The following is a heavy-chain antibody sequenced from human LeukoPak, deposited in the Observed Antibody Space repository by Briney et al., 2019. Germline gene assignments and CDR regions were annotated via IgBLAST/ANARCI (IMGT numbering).Heavy chain of an antibody. D-gene: IGHD3-10*01. CDR2: ISGSGNIT. CDR1: GFTFSSYA. Sequence: GGSLRLSCVASGFTFSSYAMSWVRQAPGKGLEWVLRISGSGNITFYADSVKGRFTISRDSSKNMLYLQMNSLRVEDTAMYYCAKVSGPGSLYFDYWGQGTLVTFSS. CDR3: AKVSGPGSLYFDY. V-gene: IGHV3-23*01. J-gene: IGHJ4*02.